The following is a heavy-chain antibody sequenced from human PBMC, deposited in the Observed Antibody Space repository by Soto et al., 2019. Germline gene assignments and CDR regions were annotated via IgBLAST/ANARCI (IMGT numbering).Heavy chain of an antibody. CDR2: IIPISGTA. CDR1: GGTFSSYA. Sequence: QVQLVQSGAEVKKPGSSVKVSCKASGGTFSSYAISWVRQAPGQGLQWMGGIIPISGTANYAQKFQDRVTIAADESTSTDDMERTSLRSEDTAMYYCASMVSRYYDNGMDVWGQGTTVTVSS. V-gene: IGHV1-69*12. J-gene: IGHJ6*02. CDR3: ASMVSRYYDNGMDV. D-gene: IGHD3-10*01.